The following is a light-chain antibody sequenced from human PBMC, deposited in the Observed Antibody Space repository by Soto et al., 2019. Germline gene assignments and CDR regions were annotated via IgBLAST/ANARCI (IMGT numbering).Light chain of an antibody. J-gene: IGKJ5*01. CDR1: QSVRNF. CDR3: QQRNSWPLT. CDR2: DAT. V-gene: IGKV3-11*01. Sequence: EIVLTQSPATLSLSPGERATLSCRASQSVRNFLAWYQQKPGQAPRLLIYDATRRAAGIPVRFSGSGSGTDFTLTISSLDPEDFAVYYCQQRNSWPLTFGQGTRLEIK.